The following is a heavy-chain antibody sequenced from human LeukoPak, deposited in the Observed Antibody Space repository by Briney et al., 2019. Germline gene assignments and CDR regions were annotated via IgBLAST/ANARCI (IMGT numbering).Heavy chain of an antibody. J-gene: IGHJ4*02. CDR1: GFTVSSNY. Sequence: PGGSLRLSCAASGFTVSSNYMSWVRQAPGKRLEWVSAVYGGGTTYYADSVKGRFTISRDNSKNTLYLQMSSLRAEDTAVYYCARGLEAALSYFDYWGQGILVTVSS. V-gene: IGHV3-53*01. CDR2: VYGGGTT. D-gene: IGHD6-25*01. CDR3: ARGLEAALSYFDY.